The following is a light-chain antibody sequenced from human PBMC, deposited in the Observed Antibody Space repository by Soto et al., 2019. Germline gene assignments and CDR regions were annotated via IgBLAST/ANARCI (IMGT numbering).Light chain of an antibody. Sequence: QSVLTQPPSVSAAPGQKVTISCSGTSSNIGNNYVSWYQQVPGTAPKLLIYDNNKRPAGIPDRFSGSKSGTSATLGITGLQTGDEADYYCATWDISLTAGAFGGGTKLTVL. CDR1: SSNIGNNY. CDR3: ATWDISLTAGA. CDR2: DNN. J-gene: IGLJ2*01. V-gene: IGLV1-51*01.